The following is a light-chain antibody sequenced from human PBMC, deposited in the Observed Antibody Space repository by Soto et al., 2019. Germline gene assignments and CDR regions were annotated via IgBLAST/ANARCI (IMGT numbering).Light chain of an antibody. CDR2: HAS. CDR1: PSVSSSF. Sequence: EIVLTQSPGTLSLSPGERATLSCRASPSVSSSFLAWYQQKSGQAPRLLIYHASSRATGIPDRFSGSGSGTDFTLTISRVESEDFAVYFCQQYGSLPWTFGQGTKLEIK. J-gene: IGKJ1*01. CDR3: QQYGSLPWT. V-gene: IGKV3-20*01.